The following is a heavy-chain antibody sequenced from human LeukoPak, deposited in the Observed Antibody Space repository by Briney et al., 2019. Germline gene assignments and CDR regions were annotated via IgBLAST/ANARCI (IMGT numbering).Heavy chain of an antibody. CDR2: ISYSGTT. CDR1: GGSISSYY. CDR3: ARDSAYYYDSSGYYYDY. D-gene: IGHD3-22*01. V-gene: IGHV4-59*01. J-gene: IGHJ4*02. Sequence: SETLSLTCTVSGGSISSYYWSWIRQPPGKGLEWIGYISYSGTTDYNPSLKSRVTISVDTSKNQFSLKVRSVTAADTAVYYCARDSAYYYDSSGYYYDYWGQGTLVTVSS.